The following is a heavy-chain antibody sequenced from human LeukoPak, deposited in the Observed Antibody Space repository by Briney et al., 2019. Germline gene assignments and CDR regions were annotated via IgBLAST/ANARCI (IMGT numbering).Heavy chain of an antibody. D-gene: IGHD2-2*01. CDR1: GFTFGSYS. Sequence: GGSLRLSCVASGFTFGSYSMNWVRQAPGKGLEWVSSISSSSYIYYADSVKGRFTISRDNAKNSLYLQMNSLRAEDTAVYYCARDGVVPAAIGYWGQGTLVTVSS. V-gene: IGHV3-21*01. CDR3: ARDGVVPAAIGY. J-gene: IGHJ4*02. CDR2: ISSSSYI.